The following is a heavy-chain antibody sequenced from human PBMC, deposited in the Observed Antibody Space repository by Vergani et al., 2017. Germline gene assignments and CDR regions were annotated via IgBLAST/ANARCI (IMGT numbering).Heavy chain of an antibody. CDR2: IYHSGST. J-gene: IGHJ4*02. CDR3: AREGDYVDY. Sequence: QVQLQESGPGLVKPPGTLSLTCAVSGGSISSSNWWNWVRQPPGKGLEWIGEIYHSGSTNYNTSLKSRVTISVDTSKNQFSLKLSSVTAADTAVYYCAREGDYVDYWGQGTLVTVSS. CDR1: GGSISSSNW. V-gene: IGHV4-4*03.